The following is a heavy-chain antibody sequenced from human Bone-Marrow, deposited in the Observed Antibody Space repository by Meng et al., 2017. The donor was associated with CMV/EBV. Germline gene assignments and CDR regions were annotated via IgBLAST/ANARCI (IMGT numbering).Heavy chain of an antibody. D-gene: IGHD3-10*01. CDR2: VSYDGSSK. CDR1: SYS. Sequence: SYSMHWVRQAPGKGLEWVALVSYDGSSKYYADSVKGRFSISRDNSKNTLYLQMNSLRTEDSAAYYCAKDPERRPYYGSGTYSYFDSWGQGTLVTVSS. CDR3: AKDPERRPYYGSGTYSYFDS. V-gene: IGHV3-30*18. J-gene: IGHJ4*02.